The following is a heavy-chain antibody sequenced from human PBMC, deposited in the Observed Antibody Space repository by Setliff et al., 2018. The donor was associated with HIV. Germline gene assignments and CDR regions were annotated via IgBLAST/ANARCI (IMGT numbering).Heavy chain of an antibody. Sequence: PSETLSLTCTVSGGSISFYYWGWIRQPPGKGLEWIGTIYYSESTYYNPSLKSRVTISVDTSKNQFSLRLSSVTAADTAVYYCARVPSAHAAMVTTDYWGQGTLVTVSS. D-gene: IGHD5-18*01. CDR1: GGSISFYY. J-gene: IGHJ4*02. CDR2: IYYSEST. V-gene: IGHV4-39*07. CDR3: ARVPSAHAAMVTTDY.